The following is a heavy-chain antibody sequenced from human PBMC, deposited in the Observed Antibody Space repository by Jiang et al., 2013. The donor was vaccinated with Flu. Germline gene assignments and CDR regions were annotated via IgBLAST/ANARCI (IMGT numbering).Heavy chain of an antibody. CDR2: LSYGST. CDR3: ARGTQWLVRGAFDI. D-gene: IGHD6-19*01. J-gene: IGHJ3*02. Sequence: WSWVRPAPRKGRGVDWGNLSYGSTNYNPSLKSRVTISVDKSKNQFSLKLSSVTAADTAVYYCARGTQWLVRGAFDIWGQGTMVTVSS. V-gene: IGHV4-4*02.